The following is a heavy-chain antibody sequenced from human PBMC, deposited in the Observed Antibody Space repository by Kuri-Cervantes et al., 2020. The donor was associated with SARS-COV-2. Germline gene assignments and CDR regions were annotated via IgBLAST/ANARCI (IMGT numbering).Heavy chain of an antibody. Sequence: ESLKISCTVSGGSISSYYWSWIRQPPGKGLKWIGYIYYSGSTNYNPSLKSRVTISVDTSKNQFSLKLSSVTAADTAVYYCARVMGGSSSIYYYYYMDVWGKGTTVTVSS. J-gene: IGHJ6*03. V-gene: IGHV4-59*01. CDR3: ARVMGGSSSIYYYYYMDV. D-gene: IGHD6-6*01. CDR2: IYYSGST. CDR1: GGSISSYY.